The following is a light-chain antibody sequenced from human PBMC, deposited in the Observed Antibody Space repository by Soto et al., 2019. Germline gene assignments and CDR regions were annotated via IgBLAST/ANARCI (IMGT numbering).Light chain of an antibody. CDR1: EIVSDD. Sequence: EIVLTQSPGTLSLSPGERATLSCRASEIVSDDLAWYQQKPGRAPRLLIYRASTRAAGVSARISGSGSGTEFTLTINSLQSEDFAVYYCQQRSNWPPITFGQGTRLEIK. J-gene: IGKJ5*01. CDR2: RAS. CDR3: QQRSNWPPIT. V-gene: IGKV3-15*01.